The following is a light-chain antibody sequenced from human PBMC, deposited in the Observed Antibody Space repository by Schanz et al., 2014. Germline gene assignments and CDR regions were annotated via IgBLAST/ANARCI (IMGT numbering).Light chain of an antibody. Sequence: QSALTQPASVSGSPGQSITISCTGTSSDTGGRAYVSWYQQRPGKAPQLILYDVNSRPSGVSNRFSGSKSGNTASLTISGLQAEDEADYYCSSYTSSLTLVFGGGTKVTVL. J-gene: IGLJ3*02. CDR2: DVN. V-gene: IGLV2-14*01. CDR1: SSDTGGRAY. CDR3: SSYTSSLTLV.